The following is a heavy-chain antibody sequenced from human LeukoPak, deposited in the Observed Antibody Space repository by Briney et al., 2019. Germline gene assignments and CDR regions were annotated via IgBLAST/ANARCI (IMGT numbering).Heavy chain of an antibody. CDR3: ARAVAGGYYYYYYMDV. J-gene: IGHJ6*03. D-gene: IGHD6-19*01. CDR2: ISYDGSNK. CDR1: GFTFSSYA. Sequence: GGSLRLSCAASGFTFSSYAMHWVRQAPGKGLEWVAVISYDGSNKYYADSVKGRFTISRDNSKNTLYLQMNSLRAEDTAVYYCARAVAGGYYYYYYMDVWGKGTTVTISS. V-gene: IGHV3-30*04.